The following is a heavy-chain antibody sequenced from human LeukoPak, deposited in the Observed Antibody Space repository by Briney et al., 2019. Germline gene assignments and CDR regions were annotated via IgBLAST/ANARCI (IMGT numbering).Heavy chain of an antibody. V-gene: IGHV1-2*02. D-gene: IGHD2-2*02. J-gene: IGHJ6*02. CDR3: ARDSDCSSTSCYMVYYYYGMDV. CDR2: INPNSGGT. Sequence: ASVKVSCKASGYTFTGYYMHWVRQAPGQGLEWMGWINPNSGGTNYAQKFQGRVTMTRDTSISTAYMGLSRLRSDDTAVYYCARDSDCSSTSCYMVYYYYGMDVWGQGTTVTVSS. CDR1: GYTFTGYY.